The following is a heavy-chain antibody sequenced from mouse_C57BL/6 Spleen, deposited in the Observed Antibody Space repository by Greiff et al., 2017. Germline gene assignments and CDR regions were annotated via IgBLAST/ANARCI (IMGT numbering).Heavy chain of an antibody. CDR1: GYTFTSYW. CDR2: IDPSDSYT. CDR3: ARSSRPGFAY. Sequence: QVQLKQPGAELVMPGASVKLSCKASGYTFTSYWMHWVKQRPGQGLEWIGEIDPSDSYTNYNQKFKGKSTLTVDKSSSTAYMQLSSLTSEDSAVYYCARSSRPGFAYWGQGTLVTVAA. V-gene: IGHV1-69*01. D-gene: IGHD3-2*02. J-gene: IGHJ3*01.